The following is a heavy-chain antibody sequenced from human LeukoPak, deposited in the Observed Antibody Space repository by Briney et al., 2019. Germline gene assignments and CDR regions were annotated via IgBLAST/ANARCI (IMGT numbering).Heavy chain of an antibody. D-gene: IGHD5-12*01. CDR1: GFTFSSYE. CDR3: ARDGGYEDFDY. V-gene: IGHV3-48*03. CDR2: ISSSGSTI. J-gene: IGHJ4*02. Sequence: GGSLRLSCAASGFTFSSYEMNWVRQAPGKGLEWASYISSSGSTIYYADSVKGRFTISRDNAKNSLYLQMNSLRAEDTAVYYCARDGGYEDFDYWGQGTLVTVSS.